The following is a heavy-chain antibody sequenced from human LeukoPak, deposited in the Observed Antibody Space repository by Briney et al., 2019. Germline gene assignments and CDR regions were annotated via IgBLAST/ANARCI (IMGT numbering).Heavy chain of an antibody. CDR3: TTRADYYDSSGYYIFVFDY. CDR2: IKSKADGGTT. J-gene: IGHJ4*02. D-gene: IGHD3-22*01. CDR1: GFTFSNAW. V-gene: IGHV3-15*01. Sequence: MTGGSLRLSCAASGFTFSNAWMSWVRQAPGKGLEWVSRIKSKADGGTTDYAAPVKGRFTISRDDSKNTLYLQMNSLKTEDTAVYYCTTRADYYDSSGYYIFVFDYWGQGTLVTVSS.